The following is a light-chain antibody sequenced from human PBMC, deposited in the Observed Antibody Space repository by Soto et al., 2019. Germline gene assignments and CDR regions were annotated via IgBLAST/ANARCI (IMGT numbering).Light chain of an antibody. Sequence: DILMTHSPDSLAVSMGERATINCKSSQSVLYSSNNKNYLAWYQQKPGQPPKLLIYWASTRESGVPDRFSGSGSGTDFTLTISSLQAEDVAVYYCQQYYSTPPTFGPGTKVDIK. CDR1: QSVLYSSNNKNY. CDR3: QQYYSTPPT. V-gene: IGKV4-1*01. CDR2: WAS. J-gene: IGKJ3*01.